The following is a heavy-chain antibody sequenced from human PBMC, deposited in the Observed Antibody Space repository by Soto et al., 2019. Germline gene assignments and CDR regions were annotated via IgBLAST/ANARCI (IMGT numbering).Heavy chain of an antibody. D-gene: IGHD3-3*01. J-gene: IGHJ6*02. V-gene: IGHV3-48*03. CDR3: ARVFDFYAMDV. CDR1: GFSFSSYE. Sequence: GGSLRLSCAASGFSFSSYEMNWVRQTPGKGLEWVSYTSSSGSTIYYADSVEGRFTISRDNAKNSLPLQMTSLRVEDTAVYYCARVFDFYAMDVWGQGTTVTVSS. CDR2: TSSSGSTI.